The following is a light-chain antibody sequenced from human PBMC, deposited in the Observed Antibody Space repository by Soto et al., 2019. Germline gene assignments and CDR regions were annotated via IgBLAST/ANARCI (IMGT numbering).Light chain of an antibody. CDR3: SSYTSSSTLGYV. CDR2: DVS. J-gene: IGLJ1*01. CDR1: SSDVGGYNY. V-gene: IGLV2-14*01. Sequence: QSALTQPASVSGSPGQSITISCTGTSSDVGGYNYVSWYQQHPGKASKLMIYDVSNRPSGVSNRFSGSKSGNTASLTNSGLQAEDDTDYYCSSYTSSSTLGYVFGTGTKLTVL.